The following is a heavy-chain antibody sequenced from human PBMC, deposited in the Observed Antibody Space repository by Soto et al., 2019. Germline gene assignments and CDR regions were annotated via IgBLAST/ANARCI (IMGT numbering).Heavy chain of an antibody. CDR2: IIPIFGTA. Sequence: SVKVSCKASGGTFSSYAISWVRQAPGQGLEWMGGIIPIFGTANYAQKFQGRVTITADESTSTAYMELSSLRSEDTAVYYCAGGDYVWGSYRQNPPTYYYYYYGMDVWGQGTTVTVSS. V-gene: IGHV1-69*13. J-gene: IGHJ6*02. D-gene: IGHD3-16*02. CDR1: GGTFSSYA. CDR3: AGGDYVWGSYRQNPPTYYYYYYGMDV.